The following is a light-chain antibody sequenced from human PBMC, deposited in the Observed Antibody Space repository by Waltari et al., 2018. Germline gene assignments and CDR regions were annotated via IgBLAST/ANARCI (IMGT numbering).Light chain of an antibody. J-gene: IGLJ3*02. CDR3: QSYDSSLTAWV. V-gene: IGLV1-40*01. CDR2: GNP. CDR1: NSNIGAGFD. Sequence: QSVLTQPPSVSGAPGQRVTISCTGSNSNIGAGFDVHWYKQIPGTAPKVLYYGNPNRPSGVPDRFSGSKSGTPASLAITGLQAEEEADYYCQSYDSSLTAWVFGGGTRLTVL.